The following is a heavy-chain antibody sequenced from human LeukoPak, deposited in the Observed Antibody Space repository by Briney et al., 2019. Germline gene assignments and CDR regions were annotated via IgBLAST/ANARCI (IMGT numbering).Heavy chain of an antibody. V-gene: IGHV3-11*05. CDR3: ARAPDLDSSGYYYRFFQH. CDR1: GFTFSDYY. J-gene: IGHJ1*01. Sequence: PGGSLRLSCAASGFTFSDYYMSWIRQAPGKGLEWVSYISSSSSYTNYADSVKGRFTISRDNAKNSLYLQMNSLRAEDTAVYYCARAPDLDSSGYYYRFFQHWGQGTLVTVSS. CDR2: ISSSSSYT. D-gene: IGHD3-22*01.